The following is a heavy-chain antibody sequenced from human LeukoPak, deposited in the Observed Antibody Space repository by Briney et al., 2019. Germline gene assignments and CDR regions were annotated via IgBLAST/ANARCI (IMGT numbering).Heavy chain of an antibody. CDR1: GGSISSSSYY. CDR2: IYYSGST. D-gene: IGHD6-19*01. V-gene: IGHV4-39*01. CDR3: ARRYGSGWRY. Sequence: SETLSLTCTVSGGSISSSSYYWGWIRQPPGKGLEWIGSIYYSGSTYYNPSLKSRVTISVDTSKNQFSLKLSSVTAADTAVYYCARRYGSGWRYWGQGTLVTVSS. J-gene: IGHJ4*02.